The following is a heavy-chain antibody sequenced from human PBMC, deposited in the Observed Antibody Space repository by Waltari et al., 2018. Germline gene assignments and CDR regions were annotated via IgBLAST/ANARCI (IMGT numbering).Heavy chain of an antibody. Sequence: QLQLHESGPGLVKPSETLSLTCTVSGGSISTHYNWGWIRQPPGKGLEWMGNMQYRGSTFYNPSLKSRVTISLDTSKNQFSLRLSSVGAADTAVYFCGRIAFGDDGGYFQHWGQGTLVTVSS. J-gene: IGHJ1*01. CDR3: GRIAFGDDGGYFQH. V-gene: IGHV4-39*01. CDR2: MQYRGST. D-gene: IGHD4-17*01. CDR1: GGSISTHYN.